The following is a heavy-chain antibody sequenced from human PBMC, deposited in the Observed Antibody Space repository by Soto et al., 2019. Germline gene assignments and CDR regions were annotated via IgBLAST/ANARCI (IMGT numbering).Heavy chain of an antibody. Sequence: QVQLQESGPGLVKPSETLSLTCTVSGGSISSYYWSWIRQPPGKGLEWIGYIYYSGSTNYNPSLKSRVTISVDTSKNQFSLKLSSETAADTAVYYCARDSSRSGRYYYYGMDVWGQGTTVTVSS. J-gene: IGHJ6*02. CDR3: ARDSSRSGRYYYYGMDV. CDR2: IYYSGST. CDR1: GGSISSYY. V-gene: IGHV4-59*01. D-gene: IGHD6-13*01.